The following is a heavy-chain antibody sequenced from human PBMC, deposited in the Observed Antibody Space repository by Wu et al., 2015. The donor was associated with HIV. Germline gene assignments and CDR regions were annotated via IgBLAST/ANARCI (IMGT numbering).Heavy chain of an antibody. J-gene: IGHJ6*02. Sequence: QVQLVQSGAEVKKPGASVKVSCKAFGYNFIDYYIHWVRQAPGQGLEWMGWITPNRGGTKYAQKFQGRVTMTRDTSISTVYMEVAGLRSDDTAVYYCASGSKGGSYYYYGMDVWGQGTTVTVSS. CDR2: ITPNRGGT. CDR1: GYNFIDYY. V-gene: IGHV1-2*02. D-gene: IGHD1-26*01. CDR3: ASGSKGGSYYYYGMDV.